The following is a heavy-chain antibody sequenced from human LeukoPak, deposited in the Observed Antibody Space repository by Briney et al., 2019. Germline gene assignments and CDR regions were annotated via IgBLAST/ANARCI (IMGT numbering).Heavy chain of an antibody. CDR2: ISGSGGST. J-gene: IGHJ4*02. CDR1: GFTVSSKY. CDR3: AKCVEQQLATLGY. Sequence: PGGSLRLSCAASGFTVSSKYMSWVRQAPGKGLEWVSAISGSGGSTYYADSVKGRFTISRDNSKNTLYLQMNSLRAEDTAVYYCAKCVEQQLATLGYWGQGTLVTVSS. D-gene: IGHD6-13*01. V-gene: IGHV3-23*01.